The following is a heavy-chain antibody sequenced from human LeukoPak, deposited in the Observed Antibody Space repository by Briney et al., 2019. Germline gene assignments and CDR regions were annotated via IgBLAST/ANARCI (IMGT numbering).Heavy chain of an antibody. J-gene: IGHJ4*02. CDR3: ARETRRTRYDTSGYYDY. Sequence: SETLSLTCTVSGGSIISTNYYWGWIRQPPGKGLEWIGSIYYSGGTYYNPSLKSRVTISVGTSKNQFSLKLSSVTAADTAVYYCARETRRTRYDTSGYYDYWGQGTLFTVSS. D-gene: IGHD3-22*01. CDR1: GGSIISTNYY. CDR2: IYYSGGT. V-gene: IGHV4-39*01.